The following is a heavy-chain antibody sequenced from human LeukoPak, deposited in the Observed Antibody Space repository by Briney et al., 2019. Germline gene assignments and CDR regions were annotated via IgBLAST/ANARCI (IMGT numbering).Heavy chain of an antibody. D-gene: IGHD1-1*01. V-gene: IGHV4-4*07. CDR1: AGSISNYY. CDR2: IYTSGST. J-gene: IGHJ4*02. Sequence: SETLSLTCTVSAGSISNYYWTWIRQPAGKGLEWIGRIYTSGSTNYNPSLKSRVTMSLDTSKNQFSLKLSSVTAADTAVYYCARDKSTTYFDYWGQGTLVTVSS. CDR3: ARDKSTTYFDY.